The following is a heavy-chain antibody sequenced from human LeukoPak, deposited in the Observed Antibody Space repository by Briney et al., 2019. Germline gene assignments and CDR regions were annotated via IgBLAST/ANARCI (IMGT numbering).Heavy chain of an antibody. V-gene: IGHV3-30-3*01. CDR3: ARDREYQLLSPIDY. CDR2: ISYDGSNK. CDR1: GFTFSSYA. J-gene: IGHJ4*02. Sequence: GRSLRLSCAASGFTFSSYAMHWVRQAPGKGLEWVAIISYDGSNKCYADSVKGRFTISRDNSKNTLYLQMNSLRAEDTAVYYCARDREYQLLSPIDYWGQGTLVTVSS. D-gene: IGHD2-2*01.